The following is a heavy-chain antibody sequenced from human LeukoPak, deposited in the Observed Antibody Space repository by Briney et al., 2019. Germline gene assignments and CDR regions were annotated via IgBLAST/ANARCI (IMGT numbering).Heavy chain of an antibody. CDR1: GGSISSYY. CDR2: IYDSGSI. CDR3: ARDALGYSSDY. Sequence: PSETLSLTCTVFGGSISSYYWSWIRQPPGKGLEWIGYIYDSGSINYNPSLKSRVTISLDTSKNQFSLKLSSVTAADTAVYYCARDALGYSSDYWGQGTLVTVSS. J-gene: IGHJ4*02. D-gene: IGHD5-18*01. V-gene: IGHV4-59*01.